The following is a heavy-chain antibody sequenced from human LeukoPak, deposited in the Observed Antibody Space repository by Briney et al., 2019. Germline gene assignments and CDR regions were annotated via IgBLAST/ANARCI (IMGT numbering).Heavy chain of an antibody. D-gene: IGHD2-15*01. J-gene: IGHJ4*02. Sequence: ASVKVSCKASGYTFTGYYIHWVRLAPGQGLAWMGRINSNNGVSNYAQRFQGRVTMTRDTSISTAYMELSGLTPDDTAVYYCARRFCTGGSCYPDYWGQGTLVTVSS. CDR3: ARRFCTGGSCYPDY. CDR2: INSNNGVS. CDR1: GYTFTGYY. V-gene: IGHV1-2*02.